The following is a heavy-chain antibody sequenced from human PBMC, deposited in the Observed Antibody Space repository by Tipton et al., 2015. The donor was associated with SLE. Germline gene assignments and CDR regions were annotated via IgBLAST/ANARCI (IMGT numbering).Heavy chain of an antibody. CDR3: ARANGVVGGQVPYWYFEN. D-gene: IGHD1-26*01. V-gene: IGHV4-59*01. J-gene: IGHJ2*01. CDR2: IYNSGRT. Sequence: TPSLTCTVSGGSIRSYYWSWIRQSPGKGLEWIGYIYNSGRTNYNPSLESRVTISADTSKNRFSLQLSSVTAADAAVYFCARANGVVGGQVPYWYFENWGRGTLVTVSS. CDR1: GGSIRSYY.